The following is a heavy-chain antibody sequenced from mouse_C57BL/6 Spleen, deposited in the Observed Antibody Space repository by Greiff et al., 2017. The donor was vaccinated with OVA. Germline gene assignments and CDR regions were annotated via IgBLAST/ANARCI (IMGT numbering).Heavy chain of an antibody. D-gene: IGHD1-1*01. CDR1: GYTFTDYN. J-gene: IGHJ2*01. V-gene: IGHV1-22*01. CDR3: AKNPPITTVVARDY. Sequence: VQLQQSGPELVKPGASVKMSCKASGYTFTDYNMHWVKQSHGKSLEWIGYINPNNGGTSYNQKFKGKATLTVNKSSSTAYMELRSLTSEDSAVYYCAKNPPITTVVARDYWGQGTTLTVSS. CDR2: INPNNGGT.